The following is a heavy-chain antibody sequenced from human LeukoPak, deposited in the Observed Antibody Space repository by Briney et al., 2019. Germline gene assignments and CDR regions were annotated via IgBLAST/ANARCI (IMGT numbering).Heavy chain of an antibody. J-gene: IGHJ4*02. CDR2: IIPIFGTA. Sequence: ASVKVSCKASGGTFSSYAISWVRQASGQGLEWMGGIIPIFGTANYAQKFQGRVTITADESTSTAYMELSSLRSEDTAVYYCAIPGSGYAFDYWGQGTLVTVSS. V-gene: IGHV1-69*13. CDR3: AIPGSGYAFDY. CDR1: GGTFSSYA. D-gene: IGHD5-12*01.